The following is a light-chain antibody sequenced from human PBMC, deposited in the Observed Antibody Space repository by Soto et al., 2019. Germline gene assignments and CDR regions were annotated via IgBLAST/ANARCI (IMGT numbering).Light chain of an antibody. CDR2: GSF. J-gene: IGKJ5*01. Sequence: EIVMKQYQVTLSASPGESATLSCRASQSVDNNVAWYQQKPGQAPRLLIVGSFARATGIPARFSGSGSGSEFTLTISGLQSEDFAVYYCQQYNDRPPITFGQGTRLEI. V-gene: IGKV3-15*01. CDR3: QQYNDRPPIT. CDR1: QSVDNN.